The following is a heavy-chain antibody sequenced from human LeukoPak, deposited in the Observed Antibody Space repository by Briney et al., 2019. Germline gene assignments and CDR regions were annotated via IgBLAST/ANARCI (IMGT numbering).Heavy chain of an antibody. CDR1: AYTFTDYY. V-gene: IGHV1-2*06. J-gene: IGHJ4*02. CDR3: ARGGYYYDSSGYSHLPDY. CDR2: INPSSGDT. D-gene: IGHD3-22*01. Sequence: ASVKVSCKASAYTFTDYYVHWVRQAPGQGLEWMGRINPSSGDTNYAQNFQGRVTMTRDTSISTAYMELSRLRSDDTAVYYCARGGYYYDSSGYSHLPDYWGQGTLVTVSA.